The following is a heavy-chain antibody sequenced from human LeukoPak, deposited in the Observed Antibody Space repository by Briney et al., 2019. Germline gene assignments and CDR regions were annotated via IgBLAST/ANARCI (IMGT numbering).Heavy chain of an antibody. V-gene: IGHV3-30-3*01. CDR2: ISYDGSNK. CDR1: GFTFSSYA. J-gene: IGHJ4*02. Sequence: GGSLRLSCAASGFTFSSYAMHWVRQAPGKGLEWVAVISYDGSNKYYADSVKGRFTISRDNSKNTLYLQMNSLRAEDTAVYYCAKDRGSYRIPHCWGQGTLVTVSS. CDR3: AKDRGSYRIPHC. D-gene: IGHD3-16*02.